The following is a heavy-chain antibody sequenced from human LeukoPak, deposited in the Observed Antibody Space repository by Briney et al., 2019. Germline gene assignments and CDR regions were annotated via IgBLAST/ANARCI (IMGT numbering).Heavy chain of an antibody. Sequence: SQTLSLTCTVSGGSISSGYYWGWIRQPPGKGLEWIGSIYHSGSTYYNPSLKSRVTISVDTSKNQFSLKLSSVTAADTAVYYCVNTAMTYNWFDPWGQGTLVTVSS. D-gene: IGHD5-18*01. V-gene: IGHV4-38-2*02. CDR1: GGSISSGYY. CDR2: IYHSGST. CDR3: VNTAMTYNWFDP. J-gene: IGHJ5*02.